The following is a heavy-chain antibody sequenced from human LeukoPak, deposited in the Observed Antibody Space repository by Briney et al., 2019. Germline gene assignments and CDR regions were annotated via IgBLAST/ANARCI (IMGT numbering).Heavy chain of an antibody. CDR2: ISAYNGNT. V-gene: IGHV1-18*01. Sequence: ASVKVSCKASGYTFTSYGISWVRQAPGQGLEWMGWISAYNGNTNYAQKLQGRVTMTTDTSTSTAYMELRSLRSDDTAVYYCARDPGQQWLVGSLYYFDYWGQGTLVTVSS. CDR3: ARDPGQQWLVGSLYYFDY. CDR1: GYTFTSYG. D-gene: IGHD6-19*01. J-gene: IGHJ4*02.